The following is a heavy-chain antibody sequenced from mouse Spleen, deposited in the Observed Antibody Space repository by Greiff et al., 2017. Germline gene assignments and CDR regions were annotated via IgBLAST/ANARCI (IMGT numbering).Heavy chain of an antibody. J-gene: IGHJ1*01. V-gene: IGHV1-9*01. CDR3: ASRGWSYWYFDV. CDR2: ILPGSGST. Sequence: QVQLQQSGAELMKPGASVKISCKATGYTFSSYWIEWVKQRPGHGLEWIGEILPGSGSTNYNEKFKGKATFTADTSSNTAYMQLSSLTSEDSAVYYCASRGWSYWYFDVWGAGTTVTVSS. D-gene: IGHD2-3*01. CDR1: GYTFSSYW.